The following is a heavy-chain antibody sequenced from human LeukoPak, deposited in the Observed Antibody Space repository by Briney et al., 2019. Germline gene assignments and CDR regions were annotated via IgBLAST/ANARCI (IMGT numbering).Heavy chain of an antibody. CDR2: ISAYNGNT. V-gene: IGHV1-18*01. D-gene: IGHD3-9*01. J-gene: IGHJ3*02. CDR1: GYTFTRYG. CDR3: ARGNYDILTGYVAYASDI. Sequence: ASVKVSCKASGYTFTRYGLNWVRQAPGQGLEWVAWISAYNGNTKYAQNLQGRVTMTTDTSTSTAYMELRSLRSDDTAVYYCARGNYDILTGYVAYASDIWGQGTMVTVSS.